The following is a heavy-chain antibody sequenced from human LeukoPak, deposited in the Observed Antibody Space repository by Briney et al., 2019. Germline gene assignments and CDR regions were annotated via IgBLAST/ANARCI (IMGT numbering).Heavy chain of an antibody. CDR2: IYPADSDT. V-gene: IGHV5-51*01. CDR1: GYTFTTYW. CDR3: ARQYGTYFDY. D-gene: IGHD1/OR15-1a*01. Sequence: GQSLPCSSKASGYTFTTYWIGWVRQMPGKGLEWMGIIYPADSDTRYSPSFQGQVTISADKSITTAYLQWSSLKASDTAIYYCARQYGTYFDYWG. J-gene: IGHJ4*01.